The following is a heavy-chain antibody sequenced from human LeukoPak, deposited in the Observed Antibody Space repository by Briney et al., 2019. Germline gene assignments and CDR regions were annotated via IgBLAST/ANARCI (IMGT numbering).Heavy chain of an antibody. CDR1: GASISRYY. Sequence: PSETLSLTCTVSGASISRYYWSWIQQSPGKGLEWIGYVYNSETTNYNPSLKSRVAMSLYTSRSQFSLRLRSVTAADTALYFCAGGGYCSSSSCFAPLFDWWGRGILVTVSS. D-gene: IGHD2-2*01. CDR3: AGGGYCSSSSCFAPLFDW. J-gene: IGHJ4*02. V-gene: IGHV4-59*01. CDR2: VYNSETT.